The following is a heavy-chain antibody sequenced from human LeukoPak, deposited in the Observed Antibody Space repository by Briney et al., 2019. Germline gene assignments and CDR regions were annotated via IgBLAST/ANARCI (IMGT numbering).Heavy chain of an antibody. V-gene: IGHV3-33*01. CDR1: GFTFSSYG. CDR3: ARDPQSDYGD. CDR2: IWYDGSNK. D-gene: IGHD4-17*01. Sequence: GGSLRLSCAASGFTFSSYGMHWVRQSPGKGLEWVAVIWYDGSNKYYADSVKGRFTISRDNSKNTLYLQMNSLRAEDTAVYYSARDPQSDYGDWGQGTLVTVSS. J-gene: IGHJ4*02.